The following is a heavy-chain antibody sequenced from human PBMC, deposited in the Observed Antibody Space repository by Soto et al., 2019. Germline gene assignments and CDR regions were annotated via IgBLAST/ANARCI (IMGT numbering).Heavy chain of an antibody. CDR2: IYSGGST. Sequence: EVQLVETGGGLIQPGGSLRLSCAASGFTVSSNYMSWVRQAPGKGLEWVSVIYSGGSTYYADSVKGRFTISRDNSKNTLYLQMNSLRAEDTAVYYCARGLTGGVAIPWGAQSGYYYYGMDVWGQGTTVTVSS. CDR3: ARGLTGGVAIPWGAQSGYYYYGMDV. D-gene: IGHD7-27*01. V-gene: IGHV3-53*02. CDR1: GFTVSSNY. J-gene: IGHJ6*02.